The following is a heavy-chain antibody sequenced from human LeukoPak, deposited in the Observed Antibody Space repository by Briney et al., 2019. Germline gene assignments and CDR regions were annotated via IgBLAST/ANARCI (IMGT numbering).Heavy chain of an antibody. Sequence: GGSLRLSCAASGFTFTNAWMNWVRQAPGKGLEWVGRIKGKADGETIDYAAPVKGRFTFSRDDSKNMLYLQMNSLKSEDTAVYYCSTLTSRGLSDSWGQGTLVTVSS. CDR2: IKGKADGETI. J-gene: IGHJ4*02. CDR3: STLTSRGLSDS. V-gene: IGHV3-15*07. D-gene: IGHD1-20*01. CDR1: GFTFTNAW.